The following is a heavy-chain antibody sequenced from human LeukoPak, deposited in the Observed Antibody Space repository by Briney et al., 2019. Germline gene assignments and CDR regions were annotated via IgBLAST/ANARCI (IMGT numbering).Heavy chain of an antibody. J-gene: IGHJ4*02. CDR1: GGTFSSYA. D-gene: IGHD1-26*01. CDR2: IIPIFGTA. V-gene: IGHV1-69*01. Sequence: SVKVSCKASGGTFSSYAISWVRQAPGQGLEWMGGIIPIFGTANYAQKFQGGVTITADESTSTAYMELSSLRSEDTAVYYCARGGALTSFDSWGQGTLITVSS. CDR3: ARGGALTSFDS.